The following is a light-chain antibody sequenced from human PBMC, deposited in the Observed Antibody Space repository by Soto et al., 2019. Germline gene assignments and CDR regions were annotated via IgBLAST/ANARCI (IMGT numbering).Light chain of an antibody. CDR3: SSYTSSATYV. Sequence: SSLSPPSSVSGSPGQSITISCTGTNNDIGGYNYVSWYQQHPGKAPKLVIYELTNRPSGVSNRFSGSKYGNTASLTISGLQAEVEADYYCSSYTSSATYVFGTGTKVTV. V-gene: IGLV2-14*01. CDR2: ELT. CDR1: NNDIGGYNY. J-gene: IGLJ1*01.